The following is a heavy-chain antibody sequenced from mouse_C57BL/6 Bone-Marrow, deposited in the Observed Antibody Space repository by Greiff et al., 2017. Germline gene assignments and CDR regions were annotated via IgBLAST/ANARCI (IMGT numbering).Heavy chain of an antibody. J-gene: IGHJ1*03. CDR1: GYTFTSYW. D-gene: IGHD2-10*01. V-gene: IGHV1-55*01. CDR2: IYPGSGST. CDR3: ARPYYCNSWYFDV. Sequence: QVQLQQPGAELVKPGASVKMSCKASGYTFTSYWITWVQQSPGQGLEWIGDIYPGSGSTNYNEKFKSKATLTVDTSSSTAYMQLSSLTSEDSAVYYWARPYYCNSWYFDVWGKGTTVTVSS.